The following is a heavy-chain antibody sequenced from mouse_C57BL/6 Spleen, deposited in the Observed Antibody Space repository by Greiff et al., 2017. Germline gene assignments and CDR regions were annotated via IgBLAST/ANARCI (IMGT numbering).Heavy chain of an antibody. CDR2: IRSKSNNYAT. J-gene: IGHJ1*03. CDR3: VRLEAGNWYFDV. Sequence: EVQGVESGGGLVQPKGSLKLSCAASGFSFNTYAMNWVRQAPGKGLEWVARIRSKSNNYATYYADSVKDRFTISRDDSESMLYLQMNNLKTEDTAMYYCVRLEAGNWYFDVWGTGTTVTVSS. V-gene: IGHV10-1*01. CDR1: GFSFNTYA. D-gene: IGHD4-1*01.